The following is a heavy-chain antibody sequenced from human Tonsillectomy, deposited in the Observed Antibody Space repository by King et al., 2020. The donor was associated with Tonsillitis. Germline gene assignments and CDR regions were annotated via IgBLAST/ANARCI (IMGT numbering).Heavy chain of an antibody. CDR3: ARWTGIAVAGHFDY. CDR1: GFTVSSKY. V-gene: IGHV3-66*01. D-gene: IGHD6-19*01. Sequence: QLVQSGGNLVQPGGSLRLSCAASGFTVSSKYMTWVRQAPGKGLEWVSAIYSDGRRYYTDSVRGRFSISRGDSRNTVALEMNDLRVGDTAVYYCARWTGIAVAGHFDYWGQGILVTVSS. J-gene: IGHJ4*02. CDR2: IYSDGRR.